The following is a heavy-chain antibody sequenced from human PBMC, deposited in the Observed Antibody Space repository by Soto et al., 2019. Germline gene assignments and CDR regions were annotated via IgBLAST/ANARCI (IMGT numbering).Heavy chain of an antibody. V-gene: IGHV3-23*01. CDR1: GFTFSSYA. CDR3: AKVDVDTAMFFFGMDV. CDR2: ISGSGGST. Sequence: EVQLLESGGGLVQPGGSLRLSCAASGFTFSSYAMSWVRQAPGKGLEWVSAISGSGGSTYYADSVKGRFTISRDNSKNTLYLQMNSLRAEDTAVYYCAKVDVDTAMFFFGMDVWGQGTTVTVSS. J-gene: IGHJ6*02. D-gene: IGHD5-18*01.